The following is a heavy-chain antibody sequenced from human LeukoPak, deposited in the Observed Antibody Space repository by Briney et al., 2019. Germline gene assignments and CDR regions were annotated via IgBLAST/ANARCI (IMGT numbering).Heavy chain of an antibody. Sequence: PGGSLRLSCAASGFTFSSYSMNWVRQAPGKGLEWVSFISSSGIYIYYADSMKGRFTISRDNAKNSLYLQMNSLRAEDTAVYYCARNGGNSDFDYWGQGTLVTVSS. CDR3: ARNGGNSDFDY. CDR1: GFTFSSYS. CDR2: ISSSGIYI. J-gene: IGHJ4*02. V-gene: IGHV3-21*01. D-gene: IGHD4-23*01.